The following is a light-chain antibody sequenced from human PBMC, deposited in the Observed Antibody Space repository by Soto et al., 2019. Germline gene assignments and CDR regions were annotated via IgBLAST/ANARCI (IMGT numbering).Light chain of an antibody. Sequence: EIVMTQSPGTLSLSPGEAATLSCRASQSVSGSYLAWYQQKPGQAPRLVIYDASTRATGIPDRFRGSGSGTDFTLTISRLEPEDFAVYYCQQYGSSPTWTFGQGTKVDIK. V-gene: IGKV3-20*01. CDR2: DAS. CDR3: QQYGSSPTWT. J-gene: IGKJ1*01. CDR1: QSVSGSY.